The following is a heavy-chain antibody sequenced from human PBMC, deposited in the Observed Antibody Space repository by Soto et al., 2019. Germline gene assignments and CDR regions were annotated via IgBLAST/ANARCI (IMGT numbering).Heavy chain of an antibody. J-gene: IGHJ5*02. Sequence: QLHLRESGPGLVKPSETLSLTCTVSGGSITSSSYYWGWIRQPPGKGLEWIGSIYYSGSTYYNPSLKSRVTISGATSKTQFSLKLRSVTAADTAVYYCATQEVGGSYVYTFDPWGQGTLVTVSS. CDR2: IYYSGST. V-gene: IGHV4-39*01. CDR1: GGSITSSSYY. D-gene: IGHD1-26*01. CDR3: ATQEVGGSYVYTFDP.